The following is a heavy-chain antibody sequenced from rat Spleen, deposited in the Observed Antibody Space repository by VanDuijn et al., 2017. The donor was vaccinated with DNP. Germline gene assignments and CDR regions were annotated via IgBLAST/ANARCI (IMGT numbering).Heavy chain of an antibody. D-gene: IGHD1-9*01. J-gene: IGHJ3*01. CDR3: AKVRTTGIPGFAY. CDR1: GFIFSDYN. CDR2: ISYDGSGT. Sequence: EVQLVASGGGFVQPGRSLKLSCVGSGFIFSDYNMAWVRQAPRKGLEWVATISYDGSGTYYRESVKGRFTISRDNAKSTLFLQMDSLRSEDTATYYCAKVRTTGIPGFAYWGQGTLVTVSS. V-gene: IGHV5-7*01.